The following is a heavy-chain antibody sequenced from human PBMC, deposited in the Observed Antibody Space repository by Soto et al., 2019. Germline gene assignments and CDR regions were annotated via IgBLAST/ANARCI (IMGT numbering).Heavy chain of an antibody. Sequence: LRLSCAASGFTFSSYGMHWVRQAPGKGLEWVAVIWYDGSNKYYADSVKGRFTISRDNSKNTLYLQMNSLRAEDTAVYYCARDPSIVLVPAATYYYYYYGMDVWGEETTVTVAS. CDR3: ARDPSIVLVPAATYYYYYYGMDV. CDR1: GFTFSSYG. CDR2: IWYDGSNK. V-gene: IGHV3-33*01. D-gene: IGHD2-2*01. J-gene: IGHJ6*02.